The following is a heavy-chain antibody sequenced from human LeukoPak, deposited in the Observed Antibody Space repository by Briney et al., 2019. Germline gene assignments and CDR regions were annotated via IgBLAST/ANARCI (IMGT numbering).Heavy chain of an antibody. Sequence: GASVKVSCKASGYTFTSYGISWVRQAPGQGLEWMGWISAYNGNTNYAQKLQGRVTMTTDTSTSTAYMELRSLRSDDTAVYYCAKIIPAASWNGMDVWGQGTTVTVSS. V-gene: IGHV1-18*01. J-gene: IGHJ6*02. CDR2: ISAYNGNT. CDR1: GYTFTSYG. D-gene: IGHD2-2*01. CDR3: AKIIPAASWNGMDV.